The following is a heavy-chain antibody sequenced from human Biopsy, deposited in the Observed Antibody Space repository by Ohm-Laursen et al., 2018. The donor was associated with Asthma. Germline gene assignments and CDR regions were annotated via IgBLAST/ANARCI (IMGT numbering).Heavy chain of an antibody. D-gene: IGHD3-22*01. V-gene: IGHV4-31*03. CDR2: IYYSGGA. Sequence: SQTLSLTCSVSYGSITSGGYYWTWIRQHPGKGLEWIGFIYYSGGAYYNPSLKSRVSISIDTSKNQFSLKLSSVTAADTAVYYCARAQDYYDSRGYYRSFDYWGQRTLVTVSS. J-gene: IGHJ4*02. CDR3: ARAQDYYDSRGYYRSFDY. CDR1: YGSITSGGYY.